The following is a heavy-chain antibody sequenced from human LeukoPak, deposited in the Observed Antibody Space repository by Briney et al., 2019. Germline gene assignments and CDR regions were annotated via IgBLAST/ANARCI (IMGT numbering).Heavy chain of an antibody. CDR2: IYPGDSDI. D-gene: IGHD1-26*01. CDR3: ARQGSLETGNY. V-gene: IGHV5-51*01. J-gene: IGHJ4*02. CDR1: GYSFTSYW. Sequence: GESLKISCKGSGYSFTSYWISWVRQMPGKGLEWMGVIYPGDSDIRHSPSFQGKVTISADKSISTAYLQWSSLKASDSAIYYCARQGSLETGNYWGQGTLVTVSS.